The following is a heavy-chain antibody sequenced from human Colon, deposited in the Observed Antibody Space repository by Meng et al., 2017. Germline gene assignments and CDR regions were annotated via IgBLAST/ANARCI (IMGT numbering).Heavy chain of an antibody. Sequence: QGVVVEAGGGVVRPGSCLGLSLAASGIAFTRAGKDWGRQGPGKGLEWVAMIWSDGNQEYYADSVKGRFTVSSDHSNNMLYLQMDRLEVEDTALYYCARDKGTTSCDTWGQGTLVTVSS. CDR2: IWSDGNQE. CDR1: GIAFTRAG. V-gene: IGHV3-33*01. D-gene: IGHD2/OR15-2a*01. J-gene: IGHJ4*02. CDR3: ARDKGTTSCDT.